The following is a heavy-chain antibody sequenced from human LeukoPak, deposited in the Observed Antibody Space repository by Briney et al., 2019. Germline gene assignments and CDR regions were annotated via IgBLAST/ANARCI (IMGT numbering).Heavy chain of an antibody. CDR2: ILADGTTT. CDR3: ARGNYGFDY. J-gene: IGHJ4*02. Sequence: PGGSLRLSCAASGFIFSDYEMYWVRQAPGKGLVWVSRILADGTTTMYADSVKGRLTISRDNAKNTLYLQMNSLRAEDTAAYYCARGNYGFDYWGQGTLVIVSS. CDR1: GFIFSDYE. V-gene: IGHV3-74*03. D-gene: IGHD1-7*01.